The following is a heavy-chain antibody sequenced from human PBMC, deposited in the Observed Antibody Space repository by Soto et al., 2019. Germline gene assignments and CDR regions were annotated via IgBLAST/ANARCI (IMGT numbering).Heavy chain of an antibody. J-gene: IGHJ5*02. CDR1: GYSISSGYY. CDR3: ARGAATVTPGWFDP. CDR2: IYHSGST. D-gene: IGHD4-17*01. Sequence: SETLSLTCVVSGYSISSGYYWGWMRQPPGKGLEWIASIYHSGSTYYNPSLKSRVTISVDTSKNQFSLKLSSVTAADTAVYYCARGAATVTPGWFDPWCQGTLVTVYS. V-gene: IGHV4-38-2*01.